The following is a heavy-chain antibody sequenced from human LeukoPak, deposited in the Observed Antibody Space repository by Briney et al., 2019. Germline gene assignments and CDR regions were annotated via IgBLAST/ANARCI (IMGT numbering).Heavy chain of an antibody. CDR3: ARRAPDYGGYGFDS. CDR2: ISSSGSNI. CDR1: GVTFSDYY. D-gene: IGHD4/OR15-4a*01. Sequence: TGGSLRLSCAASGVTFSDYYMTWIRQAPGKGLQWVSYISSSGSNIYYADSVTGRFTISRDNAKNSMYLQMNRLRDEDTAVYYCARRAPDYGGYGFDSWGQGPLVTVSS. J-gene: IGHJ4*02. V-gene: IGHV3-11*01.